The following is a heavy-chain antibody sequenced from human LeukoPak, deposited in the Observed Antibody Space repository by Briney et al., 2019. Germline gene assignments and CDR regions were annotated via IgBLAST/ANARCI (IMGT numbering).Heavy chain of an antibody. CDR1: GFTFSSYS. Sequence: GGSLRLSCAASGFTFSSYSLNWVRQAPEKGLEWVSAISSDSRYRYYADSVKGRFTISRDYAKNSLYLQMNSPRAEDTAVYYCARIVTDYNFLNTPKSHYMDVWGKGTTVTVSS. D-gene: IGHD3-3*01. J-gene: IGHJ6*03. V-gene: IGHV3-21*01. CDR2: ISSDSRYR. CDR3: ARIVTDYNFLNTPKSHYMDV.